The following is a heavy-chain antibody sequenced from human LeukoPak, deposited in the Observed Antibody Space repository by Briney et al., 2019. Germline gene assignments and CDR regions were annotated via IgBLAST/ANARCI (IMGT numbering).Heavy chain of an antibody. D-gene: IGHD6-19*01. CDR1: GFTFNTYY. Sequence: GGSLRLSCEGSGFTFNTYYMSWVRQAPGKGLEWVSAISGSGGTTYYADSVKGRFTISRDNSKNTLYLQMNSLRAEDTALYYCAKSEWYSSGYYSMWGQGTLVTVSS. J-gene: IGHJ4*02. CDR3: AKSEWYSSGYYSM. CDR2: ISGSGGTT. V-gene: IGHV3-23*01.